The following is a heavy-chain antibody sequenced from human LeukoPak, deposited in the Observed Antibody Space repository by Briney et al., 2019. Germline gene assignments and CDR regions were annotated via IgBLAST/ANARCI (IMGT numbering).Heavy chain of an antibody. CDR3: ATWRTAKTGFDY. V-gene: IGHV4-39*01. D-gene: IGHD1-1*01. J-gene: IGHJ4*02. CDR2: IYYSGSP. CDR1: GGSISNNNYY. Sequence: SETLSLTCTVSGGSISNNNYYWAWIRQPPGKGLECIGSIYYSGSPYYNPSLKSRVTISVDTSKNQFSLRLSSVTAADTAMYYCATWRTAKTGFDYWGQGTLVTVSS.